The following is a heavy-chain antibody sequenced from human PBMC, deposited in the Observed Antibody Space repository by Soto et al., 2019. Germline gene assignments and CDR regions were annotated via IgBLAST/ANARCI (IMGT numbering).Heavy chain of an antibody. J-gene: IGHJ3*02. V-gene: IGHV3-9*01. CDR3: AKDMIGLYGDFPNDAFDI. D-gene: IGHD4-17*01. CDR1: GFTFDDYA. CDR2: ISWNSGSI. Sequence: GGSLRLSCAASGFTFDDYAMHWVRQAPGKGLEWVSGISWNSGSIGYADSVKGRFTISRDNAKNSLYLQMNSLRAEDTALYYCAKDMIGLYGDFPNDAFDIWGQGTMVTVSS.